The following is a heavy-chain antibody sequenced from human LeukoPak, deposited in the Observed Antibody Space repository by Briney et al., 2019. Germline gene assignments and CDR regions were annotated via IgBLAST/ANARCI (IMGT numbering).Heavy chain of an antibody. CDR3: ANDQDDYGDYGQVDH. V-gene: IGHV3-30*02. J-gene: IGHJ5*02. CDR2: TRYDGSKK. CDR1: GFTFSSYG. D-gene: IGHD4-17*01. Sequence: GGSLRLSCAASGFTFSSYGMHWVRQAPGKGLEWVAFTRYDGSKKYYGDFVKGRFTISRDNSENTLYLQMNSLRAEDTAVYYCANDQDDYGDYGQVDHWGQGTLVTVSS.